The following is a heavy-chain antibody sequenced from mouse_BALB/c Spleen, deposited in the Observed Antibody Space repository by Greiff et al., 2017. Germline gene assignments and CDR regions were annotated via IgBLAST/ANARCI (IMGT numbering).Heavy chain of an antibody. CDR1: GYAFTNYL. J-gene: IGHJ4*01. CDR3: ARRDYDDAMDY. V-gene: IGHV1-54*01. Sequence: QVQLKQSGAELVRPGTSVKVSCKASGYAFTNYLIEWVKQRPGQGLEWIGVINPGSGGTNYNEKFKGKATLTADKSSSTAYMQLSSLTSDDSAVYFCARRDYDDAMDYWGQGTSVTVSS. CDR2: INPGSGGT. D-gene: IGHD2-4*01.